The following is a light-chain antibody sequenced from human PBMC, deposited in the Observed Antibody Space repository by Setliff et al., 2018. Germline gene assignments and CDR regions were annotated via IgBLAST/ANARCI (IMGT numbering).Light chain of an antibody. V-gene: IGLV2-8*01. CDR1: SSDVGGYNY. J-gene: IGLJ1*01. CDR2: EVS. Sequence: QSALAQPPSASGSPGQSVTISCTGTSSDVGGYNYVSWYQRHPGKAPKLMIYEVSKRPSGVPDRFSGSKSGNTASLTVSGLQAEDDADYYCSSYAGSNTPYVFGTGTKVTVL. CDR3: SSYAGSNTPYV.